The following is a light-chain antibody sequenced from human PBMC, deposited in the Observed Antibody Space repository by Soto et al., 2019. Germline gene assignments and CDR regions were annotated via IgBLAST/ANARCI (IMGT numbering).Light chain of an antibody. CDR1: QYIGRY. CDR3: VKHNSYSLI. V-gene: IGKV1-39*01. J-gene: IGKJ4*01. Sequence: DIHRTQCPSSLSTSLVDGVTITLLAGQYIGRYLNWYQQKPGKAPKLLIYAAFSLHSGVPSRFSGSGSGTDFTLTISSLQPEDLATYFSVKHNSYSLIVGGGTKVDIK. CDR2: AAF.